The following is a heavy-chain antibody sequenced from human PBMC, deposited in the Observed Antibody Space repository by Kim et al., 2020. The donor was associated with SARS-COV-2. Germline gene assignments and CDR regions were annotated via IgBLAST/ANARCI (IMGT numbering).Heavy chain of an antibody. CDR3: ARRDAFDI. Sequence: SGGTNYAQKFQGRVTITRDTSISTAYMELSRLRSDDTAVYYCARRDAFDIWGQGTMVTVSS. V-gene: IGHV1-2*02. J-gene: IGHJ3*02. CDR2: SGGT.